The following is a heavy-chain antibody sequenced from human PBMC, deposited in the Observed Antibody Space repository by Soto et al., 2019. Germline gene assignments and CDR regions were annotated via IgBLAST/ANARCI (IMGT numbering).Heavy chain of an antibody. CDR3: AKSRDAYNFYFYYGMDV. CDR2: ISGSGGST. Sequence: GKGLEWVSAISGSGGSTYYADSVKGRFTISRDNSKNTLYLQVSSLRAEDTAVYYCAKSRDAYNFYFYYGMDVWGQGTSVTVYS. V-gene: IGHV3-23*01. D-gene: IGHD1-1*01. J-gene: IGHJ6*02.